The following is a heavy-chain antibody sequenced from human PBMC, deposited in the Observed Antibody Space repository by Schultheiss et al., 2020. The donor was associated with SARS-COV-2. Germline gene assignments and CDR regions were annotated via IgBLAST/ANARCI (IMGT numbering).Heavy chain of an antibody. Sequence: ASVKVSCKASGYTFTSYAMHWVRQAPGQRLEWMGWINAGNGNTKYSQKFQGRVTITRDTSASTAYMELSSLRSEDTAVYYCARDQHMTTVNYYYYYMDVWGKGTTVTVSS. CDR3: ARDQHMTTVNYYYYYMDV. CDR1: GYTFTSYA. J-gene: IGHJ6*03. CDR2: INAGNGNT. V-gene: IGHV1-3*01. D-gene: IGHD4-17*01.